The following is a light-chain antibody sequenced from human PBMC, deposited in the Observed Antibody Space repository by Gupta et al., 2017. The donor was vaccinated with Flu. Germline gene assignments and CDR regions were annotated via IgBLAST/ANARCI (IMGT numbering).Light chain of an antibody. CDR2: ESN. CDR3: GTWDSSLSAWV. CDR1: SSNIENNY. J-gene: IGLJ3*02. Sequence: QSVLTQPPSVSAAPGQKVTISCSGSSSNIENNYVSWYQQLPGTAPKLLIYESNKRPSGIPDRFSGSKSDTSATLGITGLQTGDEAEYYCGTWDSSLSAWVFGGGTKLTVL. V-gene: IGLV1-51*02.